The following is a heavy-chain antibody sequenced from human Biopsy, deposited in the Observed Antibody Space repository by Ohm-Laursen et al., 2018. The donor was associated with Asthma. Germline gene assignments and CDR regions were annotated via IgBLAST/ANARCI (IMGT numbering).Heavy chain of an antibody. CDR2: MYHSGSP. D-gene: IGHD3-22*01. CDR3: VRHQYSSSWSTFDY. CDR1: GGSITSSSYY. Sequence: GTLSLTWTVSGGSITSSSYYWGWIRKPPGKGMEWIGSMYHSGSPYYHPSLKSRATISVDTSKNQLSLKMSSVTAADTAVYFCVRHQYSSSWSTFDYWGQGALVTVSS. J-gene: IGHJ4*02. V-gene: IGHV4-39*01.